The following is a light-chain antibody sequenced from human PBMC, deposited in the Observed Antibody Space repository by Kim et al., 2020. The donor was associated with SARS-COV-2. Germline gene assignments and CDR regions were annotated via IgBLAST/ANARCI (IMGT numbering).Light chain of an antibody. J-gene: IGLJ3*02. V-gene: IGLV2-18*02. CDR1: SSDVGSYNR. Sequence: QSALTQPPSVSGSPGQSVTISCIGTSSDVGSYNRVSWYQQAPGTAPKFIMYEVSNRPSGVPDRFSGSKSGNTASLTISGLQDEDEADYYCCSYAGNFSSVFGGGTQLTVL. CDR3: CSYAGNFSSV. CDR2: EVS.